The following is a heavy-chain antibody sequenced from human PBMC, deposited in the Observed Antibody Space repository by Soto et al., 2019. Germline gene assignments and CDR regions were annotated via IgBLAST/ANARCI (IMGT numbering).Heavy chain of an antibody. CDR3: ARVGSSSDKYFQH. Sequence: ASVKVSCKASGYTFTSYAMHWVRQAPGQRLEWMGWINAGNGNTKYSQKFQGRVTITRDTSASTAYMELSSLRSEDTAVYYCARVGSSSDKYFQHWGQGTLVTVSS. CDR2: INAGNGNT. D-gene: IGHD6-6*01. J-gene: IGHJ1*01. CDR1: GYTFTSYA. V-gene: IGHV1-3*01.